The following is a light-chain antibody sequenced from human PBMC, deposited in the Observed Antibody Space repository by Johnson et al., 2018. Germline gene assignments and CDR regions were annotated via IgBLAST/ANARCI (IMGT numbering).Light chain of an antibody. CDR3: GTWDSSLSAGNV. Sequence: QSVLTQPPSVSAAPGQKVTISCSGSSSNIGNNYVSWYQQLPGTAPKLLIYENNKRPSGIPDRFSGSNSGTSATLGITGLQTGDEADYYCGTWDSSLSAGNVFGTVTKVTVL. CDR1: SSNIGNNY. J-gene: IGLJ1*01. CDR2: ENN. V-gene: IGLV1-51*02.